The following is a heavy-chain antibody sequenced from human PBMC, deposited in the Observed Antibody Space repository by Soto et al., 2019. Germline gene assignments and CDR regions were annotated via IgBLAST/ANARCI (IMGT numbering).Heavy chain of an antibody. CDR1: GFTFSHAW. CDR2: IKSKTDGGTT. V-gene: IGHV3-15*07. D-gene: IGHD1-26*01. Sequence: GGSLRLSCAASGFTFSHAWMNWVRQAPGKGLEWVGRIKSKTDGGTTDYAAPVKGRFTISRDDSKNTLYLQMNSLKTEDTAVYYCTTDWVVGATIFDGGYYYYGIDVWGQGTTVTVSS. J-gene: IGHJ6*02. CDR3: TTDWVVGATIFDGGYYYYGIDV.